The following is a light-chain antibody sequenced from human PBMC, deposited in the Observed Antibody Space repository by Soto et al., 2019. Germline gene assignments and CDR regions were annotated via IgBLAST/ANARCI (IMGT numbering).Light chain of an antibody. CDR2: EDN. V-gene: IGLV6-57*02. J-gene: IGLJ2*01. CDR3: QSFDGSTVV. Sequence: NFILTQPHAVSESPGKTVIISCTGRSGSIASNYVQWYQQRPGSAPTTVIYEDNQRPSGVPDRFSGSIDSSSNSASLTISGLKNEDEADYYCQSFDGSTVVFGGGTKLTVL. CDR1: SGSIASNY.